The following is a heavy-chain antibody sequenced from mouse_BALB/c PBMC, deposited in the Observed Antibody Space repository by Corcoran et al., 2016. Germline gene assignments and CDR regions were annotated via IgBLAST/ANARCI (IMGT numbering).Heavy chain of an antibody. CDR1: GYTFTSYW. D-gene: IGHD1-1*01. J-gene: IGHJ3*01. CDR2: IYPGSGST. Sequence: LQQPGSELVRPGASVKLSCKASGYTFTSYWMHWVKQRHGQGLEWIGNIYPGSGSTNYDEKFKSKGTLTVDTSSSTAYMHLSSLTSEDSAVYYCTASYYGSSERFAYWGQGTLVTVSA. V-gene: IGHV1S22*01. CDR3: TASYYGSSERFAY.